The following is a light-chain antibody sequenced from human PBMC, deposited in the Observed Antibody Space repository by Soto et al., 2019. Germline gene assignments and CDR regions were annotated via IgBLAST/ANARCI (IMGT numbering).Light chain of an antibody. CDR2: NDN. Sequence: QSVLTQPPSVSGAPRQRVTISCSGSSSNIGNNAVNWYQQLPGKSPKVLIFNDNLLPSGVSDRFSGSRSGTSASLAISGLQSEDEADYYCVAWDDSLNGPVFGGGTKLTVL. CDR3: VAWDDSLNGPV. V-gene: IGLV1-36*01. J-gene: IGLJ2*01. CDR1: SSNIGNNA.